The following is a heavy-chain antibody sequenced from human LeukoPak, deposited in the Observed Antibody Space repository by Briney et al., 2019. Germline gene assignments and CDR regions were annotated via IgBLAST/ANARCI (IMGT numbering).Heavy chain of an antibody. CDR1: GYTFTSYY. Sequence: ASVKVSCKASGYTFTSYYMHWVRQAPGQGLEWMGIINPSGGSTSYAQKFQGRVTMTTDTSTSTAYMELRSLRSDDTAVYYCARLRFLEWLSGDYWGQGTLVTVSS. CDR3: ARLRFLEWLSGDY. D-gene: IGHD3-3*01. CDR2: INPSGGST. V-gene: IGHV1-46*01. J-gene: IGHJ4*02.